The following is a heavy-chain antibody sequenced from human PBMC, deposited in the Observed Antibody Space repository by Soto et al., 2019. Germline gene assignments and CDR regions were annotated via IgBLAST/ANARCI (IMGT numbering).Heavy chain of an antibody. CDR3: ALPGGIYSTNHNWFDP. J-gene: IGHJ5*02. V-gene: IGHV5-51*01. CDR1: GYSFSDYW. Sequence: GESLKISCKGSGYSFSDYWIAWVRQMPGKGLEWMGIIYPGDSDSRYSPSFQGQVTISVDKSINTAYLQWSSLRSEDTAVYYCALPGGIYSTNHNWFDPWGQGTLVTVSS. CDR2: IYPGDSDS. D-gene: IGHD2-21*01.